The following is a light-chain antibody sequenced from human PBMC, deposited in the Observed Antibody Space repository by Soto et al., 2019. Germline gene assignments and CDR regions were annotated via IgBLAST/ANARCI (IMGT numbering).Light chain of an antibody. CDR1: QSVLYSSNNKNY. V-gene: IGKV4-1*01. CDR2: WAS. J-gene: IGKJ2*01. CDR3: QQYYSTPYT. Sequence: DIVMTQSPDSLAVSLGERATINCKSSQSVLYSSNNKNYLAWYQQKPAQPPNLLIYWASTRESGVPDRFSGSGSGTDFTLTISSLQAEDVAVYYCQQYYSTPYTFGQGTKLEIK.